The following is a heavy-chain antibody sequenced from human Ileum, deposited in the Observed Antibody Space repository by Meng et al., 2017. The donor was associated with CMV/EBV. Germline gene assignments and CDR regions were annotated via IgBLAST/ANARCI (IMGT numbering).Heavy chain of an antibody. CDR3: VKGLRGVDY. J-gene: IGHJ4*02. Sequence: GESLKISCAASGFSFSSYAMTWVRQAPGKGLEWVSIVYGADSSTYYADPVKGRFTISRDNSKNMLSLELNSLRAEDTAVYYCVKGLRGVDYWGQGTLVTVSS. V-gene: IGHV3-23*03. CDR1: GFSFSSYA. CDR2: VYGADSST.